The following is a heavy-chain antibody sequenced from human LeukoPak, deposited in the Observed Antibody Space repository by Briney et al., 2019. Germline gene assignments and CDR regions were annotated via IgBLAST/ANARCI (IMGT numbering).Heavy chain of an antibody. J-gene: IGHJ4*02. CDR2: ISGSGGST. Sequence: GGSLRLSCAASGFTFGNYAMGWVRQAPGKGLEWVSTISGSGGSTYYADFVKGRFTISRNNSKNTLFLQMNSLRADDTAVYFCAKDQKSIAATGYDYWGQGTLVTVSS. CDR3: AKDQKSIAATGYDY. CDR1: GFTFGNYA. D-gene: IGHD6-13*01. V-gene: IGHV3-23*01.